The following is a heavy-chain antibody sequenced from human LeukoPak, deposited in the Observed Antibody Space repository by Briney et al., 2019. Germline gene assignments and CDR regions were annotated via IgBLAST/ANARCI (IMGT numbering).Heavy chain of an antibody. J-gene: IGHJ6*03. CDR1: GGSFSGYY. D-gene: IGHD6-6*01. CDR2: INHSGST. V-gene: IGHV4-34*01. Sequence: SETLSLTCAVSGGSFSGYYWSWIRQPPGKGLEWIGEINHSGSTNYNPSLKSRVTISVDTSKNQFSLKLSSVTAADTAVYYCARARGIAARPFGYYYMDVWGKGTTVTVSS. CDR3: ARARGIAARPFGYYYMDV.